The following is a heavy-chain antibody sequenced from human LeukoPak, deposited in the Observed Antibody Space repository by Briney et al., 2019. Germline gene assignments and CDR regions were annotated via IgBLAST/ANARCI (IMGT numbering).Heavy chain of an antibody. J-gene: IGHJ6*02. V-gene: IGHV3-30-3*01. CDR3: ARVYLPAMYSSGSYYGMDV. Sequence: SCKASGYTFTGYYMHWVRQAPGKGLEWVAVISYDGSNKYYADSVKGRFTISRDNSKNTLYLQMNSLRAEDTAVYYCARVYLPAMYSSGSYYGMDVWGQGTTVTVSS. CDR2: ISYDGSNK. D-gene: IGHD6-19*01. CDR1: GYTFTGYY.